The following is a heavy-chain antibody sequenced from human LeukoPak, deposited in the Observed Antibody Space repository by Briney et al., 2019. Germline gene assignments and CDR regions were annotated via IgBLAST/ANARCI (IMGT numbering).Heavy chain of an antibody. V-gene: IGHV3-23*01. CDR1: GFTFSSYA. J-gene: IGHJ6*03. Sequence: GGSLRLSCAASGFTFSSYAMSWVRQAPGKGLEWVSAISGSGGSTYYADSVKGRFTISRDNSKNTLYLQMNSLRAEDTAVYHCAKGTGAGSGYHYYYYYMDVWGKGTTVTVPS. CDR3: AKGTGAGSGYHYYYYYMDV. CDR2: ISGSGGST. D-gene: IGHD3-22*01.